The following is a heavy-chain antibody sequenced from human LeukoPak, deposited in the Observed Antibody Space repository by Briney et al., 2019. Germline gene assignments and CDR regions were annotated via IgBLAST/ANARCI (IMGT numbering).Heavy chain of an antibody. D-gene: IGHD6-19*01. V-gene: IGHV1-18*01. J-gene: IGHJ4*02. CDR1: GYTFTSYG. Sequence: ASVKVSCKASGYTFTSYGISWVRQAPGQGLEWMGWISAYNGNTNYAQKLQGRVTMTTDTSTSTAYMELRSLRSDDTAMYYCARTSGWFQKENYFDYWGQGTLVTVSS. CDR2: ISAYNGNT. CDR3: ARTSGWFQKENYFDY.